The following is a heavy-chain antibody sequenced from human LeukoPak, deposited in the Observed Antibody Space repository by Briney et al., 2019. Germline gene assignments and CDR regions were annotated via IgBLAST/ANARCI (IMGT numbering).Heavy chain of an antibody. CDR2: IAYDGSYK. D-gene: IGHD5-18*01. CDR3: AKDALGYSYGIDY. J-gene: IGHJ4*02. CDR1: GFTFSSYG. Sequence: GGSLRLSCAASGFTFSSYGMHWVRQAPGKGLEWVAVIAYDGSYKYYTESVRGRFTFSRDNSKNTLYLQMNSLRAEDTAVYYCAKDALGYSYGIDYWGQGTLVTVSS. V-gene: IGHV3-30*18.